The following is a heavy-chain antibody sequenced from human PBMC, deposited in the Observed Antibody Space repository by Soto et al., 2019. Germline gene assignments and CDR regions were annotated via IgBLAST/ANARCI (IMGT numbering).Heavy chain of an antibody. CDR1: GGTFSSYA. Sequence: SVKVSCKASGGTFSSYAISWVRQAPGQGLEWMGGIIPIFGTANYAQKFQGRVTITADESTSTAYMELSSLRSEDTAVYYCARVRHDILTGYSPGDFDYWGQGTLVTVS. J-gene: IGHJ4*02. CDR3: ARVRHDILTGYSPGDFDY. V-gene: IGHV1-69*13. D-gene: IGHD3-9*01. CDR2: IIPIFGTA.